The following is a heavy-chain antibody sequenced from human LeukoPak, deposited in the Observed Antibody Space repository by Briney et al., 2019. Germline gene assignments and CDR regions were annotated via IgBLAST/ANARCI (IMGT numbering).Heavy chain of an antibody. Sequence: ASVKVSCKASGYTFTSYDINWVRQATGQGLEWMGWMNPNSGNTGYAQKFQGRVTMTRNTSISTAYMELSSLRSEDTAVYYCARGAYYDYVWGSYRPLGWFDPWGQGTLVTVSS. CDR3: ARGAYYDYVWGSYRPLGWFDP. CDR1: GYTFTSYD. J-gene: IGHJ5*02. D-gene: IGHD3-16*02. V-gene: IGHV1-8*01. CDR2: MNPNSGNT.